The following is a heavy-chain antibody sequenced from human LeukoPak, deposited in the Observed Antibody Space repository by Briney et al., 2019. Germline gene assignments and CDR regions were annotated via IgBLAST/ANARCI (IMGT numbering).Heavy chain of an antibody. Sequence: ASVKVSCKASGYTFTSYDINWVRQATGQGLEWMGRIIPILGIANYAQKFQGRVTITADKSTSTAYMELSSLRSEDTAVYYCAGLGYCSSTSCYTRYYYYGMDVWGQGTTVTVSS. CDR3: AGLGYCSSTSCYTRYYYYGMDV. CDR1: GYTFTSYD. CDR2: IIPILGIA. J-gene: IGHJ6*02. D-gene: IGHD2-2*02. V-gene: IGHV1-69*04.